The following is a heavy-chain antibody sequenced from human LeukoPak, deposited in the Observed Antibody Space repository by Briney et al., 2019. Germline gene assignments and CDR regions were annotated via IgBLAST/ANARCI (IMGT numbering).Heavy chain of an antibody. CDR2: IYYSGST. CDR1: GGSISSYY. Sequence: SETLSLTCTVSGGSISSYYWSWIRQPPGKGLEWIGYIYYSGSTNYNPSLKSRVTISVDTSKNQFSLKLSSVTAADTAVYYCARHVRWYYYGSGSVDVWGKGTTVTISS. CDR3: ARHVRWYYYGSGSVDV. J-gene: IGHJ6*04. D-gene: IGHD3-10*01. V-gene: IGHV4-59*08.